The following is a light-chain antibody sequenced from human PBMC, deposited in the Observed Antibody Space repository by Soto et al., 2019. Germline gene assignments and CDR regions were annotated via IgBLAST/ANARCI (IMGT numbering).Light chain of an antibody. V-gene: IGKV3-11*01. CDR3: QQRSNWPIT. CDR1: QSVSSY. J-gene: IGKJ5*01. CDR2: DAS. Sequence: EIVLTQSPATLFLSPGERATLSCRTSQSVSSYLAWYQQKPGRAPRLLIYDASNRATGIPARFIGSGSGTDFTLTISSLEPEDFAVYYCQQRSNWPITFGQGTRLEIK.